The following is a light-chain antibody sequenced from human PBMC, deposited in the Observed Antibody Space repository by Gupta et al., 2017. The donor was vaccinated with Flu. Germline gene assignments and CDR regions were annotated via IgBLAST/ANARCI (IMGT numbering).Light chain of an antibody. CDR3: QQYGTEPRVVT. J-gene: IGKJ2*01. Sequence: DIVLTQSPGTLSLSPGERATLSCRASQSVTSSYLAWYQQKPDQAPRLLIYGASRRATGIPDRFSGSGAGTDFTLTISRREPEDFAVYYCQQYGTEPRVVTFGQGTKVEIK. CDR2: GAS. V-gene: IGKV3-20*01. CDR1: QSVTSSY.